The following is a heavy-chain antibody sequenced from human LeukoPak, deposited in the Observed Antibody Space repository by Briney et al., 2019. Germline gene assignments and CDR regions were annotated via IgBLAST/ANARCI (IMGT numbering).Heavy chain of an antibody. J-gene: IGHJ4*02. CDR2: IWYDGSNK. V-gene: IGHV3-33*01. CDR1: GFTFSSYG. Sequence: GGSLRLSCAASGFTFSSYGMHWVRQAPGKGLEWVAVIWYDGSNKYYADSAKGRFTISRDNSKNTLYLQMNSLRAEDTAVYYCARDLHYYDSSGCLGYWGQGTLVTVSS. CDR3: ARDLHYYDSSGCLGY. D-gene: IGHD3-22*01.